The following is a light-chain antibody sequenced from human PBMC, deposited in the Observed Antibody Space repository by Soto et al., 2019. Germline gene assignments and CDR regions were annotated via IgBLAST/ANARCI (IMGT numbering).Light chain of an antibody. J-gene: IGLJ1*01. Sequence: QSVLTQSPSASASLGASVKLTCTLSSGHSSYAIAWHQQQPEKGPRYLMKLNSDGSHSKGDGIPDRFSGSSSGAERYLTISSLQSEDKADYYCQTWGTGIQVFGTGTKVTVL. V-gene: IGLV4-69*01. CDR2: LNSDGSH. CDR3: QTWGTGIQV. CDR1: SGHSSYA.